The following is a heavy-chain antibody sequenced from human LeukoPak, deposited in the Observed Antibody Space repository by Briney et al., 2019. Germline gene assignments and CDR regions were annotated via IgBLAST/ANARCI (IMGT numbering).Heavy chain of an antibody. CDR3: ARVRSGSAPLFDY. V-gene: IGHV1-18*01. CDR2: ISAYNGNT. Sequence: ASVKVSCKASGYTFTSYGISWVRQAPGQGLEWMGWISAYNGNTNYAQKFQGRVTITADESTSTAYMELSSLRSEDTAVYYCARVRSGSAPLFDYWGQGTLVTVSS. D-gene: IGHD2-15*01. CDR1: GYTFTSYG. J-gene: IGHJ4*02.